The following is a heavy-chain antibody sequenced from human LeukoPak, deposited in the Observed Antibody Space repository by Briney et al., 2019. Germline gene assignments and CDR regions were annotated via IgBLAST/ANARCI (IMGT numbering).Heavy chain of an antibody. Sequence: PGGSLRFSCAASGFTFSSYWMHWVRQAPGKGLVWVSRINSDGSSTSYADSVKGRFTISRDNAKNTLYLQMNSLRAEDTAVYYCARRQATAPGYYYGMDVWGQGTTVTVSS. CDR1: GFTFSSYW. J-gene: IGHJ6*02. V-gene: IGHV3-74*01. CDR3: ARRQATAPGYYYGMDV. CDR2: INSDGSST.